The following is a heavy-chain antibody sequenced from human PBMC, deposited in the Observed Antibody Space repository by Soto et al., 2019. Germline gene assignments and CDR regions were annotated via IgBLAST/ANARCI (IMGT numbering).Heavy chain of an antibody. D-gene: IGHD6-19*01. V-gene: IGHV5-51*01. J-gene: IGHJ4*02. CDR1: GYSFTSYW. CDR3: ARGRGIAVAAY. CDR2: IYPGDSDT. Sequence: GESLKISCKGSGYSFTSYWIGWVRQMPGKGLEWMGIIYPGDSDTRYSPSFQGQVTISRDNSKNTLYLQMNSLRAEDTAVYYCARGRGIAVAAYWGQGTLVTVSS.